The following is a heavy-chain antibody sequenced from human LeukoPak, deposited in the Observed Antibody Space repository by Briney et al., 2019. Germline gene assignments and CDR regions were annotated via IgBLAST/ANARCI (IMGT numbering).Heavy chain of an antibody. D-gene: IGHD1-7*01. V-gene: IGHV4-61*02. Sequence: PSETLSLTCTVSGGSISSGSYYWSWIRQPAGKGLEWIGRIYTSGSTNYNPSLRSRVTISVDTSKNQFSLKLSSVTAADTAVYYCARSGQTNLDYWGQGTLVTVSS. CDR3: ARSGQTNLDY. CDR2: IYTSGST. CDR1: GGSISSGSYY. J-gene: IGHJ4*02.